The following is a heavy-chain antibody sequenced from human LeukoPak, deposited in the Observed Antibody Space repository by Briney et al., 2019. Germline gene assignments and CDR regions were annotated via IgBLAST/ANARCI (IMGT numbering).Heavy chain of an antibody. CDR1: GGSISSYY. D-gene: IGHD1-26*01. J-gene: IGHJ4*02. CDR3: ARENTGSYREFDY. CDR2: IYSGGST. V-gene: IGHV4-4*07. Sequence: SETLTLTCTVSGGSISSYYWSWIRQPAGKGLEWIGRIYSGGSTNYNPSLKSRVTMSVDSSNNQFSLKLSSVTAADTAVFYCARENTGSYREFDYWGQGTLVTVSS.